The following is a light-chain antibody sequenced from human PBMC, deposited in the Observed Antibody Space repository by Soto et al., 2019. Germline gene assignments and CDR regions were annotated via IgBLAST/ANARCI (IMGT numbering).Light chain of an antibody. CDR2: GAS. CDR1: QSVSNNY. CDR3: QQYGNSPWT. J-gene: IGKJ1*01. V-gene: IGKV3-20*01. Sequence: EIVLTQSPGTLSLSRGERATLSCRASQSVSNNYLAWYQQRPGQAPRLLTYGASSRAIGIPDRFSGSGSGTDFTLTINRLEPEDFAVYYCQQYGNSPWTFGQGTKVEIK.